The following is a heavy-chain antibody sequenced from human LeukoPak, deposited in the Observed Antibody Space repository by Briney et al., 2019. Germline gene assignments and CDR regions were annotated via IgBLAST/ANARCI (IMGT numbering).Heavy chain of an antibody. V-gene: IGHV1-69*04. J-gene: IGHJ4*02. Sequence: GASVKVSCKASGGTFSSYAISWVRQAPGQGLEWMGRSIPILGIANYAQKFQGRVTNTADKSTSTAYMQLSSLRSEDTAVYYCAISTITGYYFDYWGQGTLVTVSS. CDR1: GGTFSSYA. D-gene: IGHD5-12*01. CDR3: AISTITGYYFDY. CDR2: SIPILGIA.